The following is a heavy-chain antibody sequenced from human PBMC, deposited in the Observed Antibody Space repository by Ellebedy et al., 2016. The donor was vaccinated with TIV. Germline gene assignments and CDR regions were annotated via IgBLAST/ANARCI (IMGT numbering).Heavy chain of an antibody. CDR2: TYYRSKWYN. J-gene: IGHJ4*02. CDR3: ARNRDSSGWYADY. Sequence: SQTLSLTCAISGDRVSSNTATWNWIRQSPSRGLEWLGRTYYRSKWYNEYPVAVRGRITINTDTLKNQFSLQVHSVTPEDTAVYYCARNRDSSGWYADYWGQGTLVTVSS. V-gene: IGHV6-1*01. D-gene: IGHD6-19*01. CDR1: GDRVSSNTAT.